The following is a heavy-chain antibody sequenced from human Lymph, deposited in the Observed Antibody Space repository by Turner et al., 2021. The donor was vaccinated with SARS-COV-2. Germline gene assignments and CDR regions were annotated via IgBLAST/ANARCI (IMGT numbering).Heavy chain of an antibody. V-gene: IGHV4-59*01. CDR2: IYFRGST. CDR3: AGETLSDWVDP. D-gene: IGHD3-3*01. Sequence: QVQLQESGPRLVEPLATLSLRCTVPGGSMNSNYWRWIRQPPGKRLEWIGYIYFRGSTNFNPTLKSRVTISVDTTKNKYSLKLTSVTAADTAIDYCAGETLSDWVDPWGQGILVTVSS. CDR1: GGSMNSNY. J-gene: IGHJ5*02.